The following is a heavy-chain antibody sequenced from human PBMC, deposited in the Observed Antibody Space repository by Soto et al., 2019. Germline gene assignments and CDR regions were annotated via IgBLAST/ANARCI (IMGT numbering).Heavy chain of an antibody. V-gene: IGHV3-23*01. Sequence: GGSLRLSCAASGFTFSSYAMSWVRQAPGKGLEWVSAISGSGGSTYYADSVKGRFTISRDNSKNTLYLQMNSLRAEDTAVYYCAKDGGDIVVVPAAIFDYWGQGTLVTVSS. CDR2: ISGSGGST. CDR1: GFTFSSYA. D-gene: IGHD2-2*01. CDR3: AKDGGDIVVVPAAIFDY. J-gene: IGHJ4*02.